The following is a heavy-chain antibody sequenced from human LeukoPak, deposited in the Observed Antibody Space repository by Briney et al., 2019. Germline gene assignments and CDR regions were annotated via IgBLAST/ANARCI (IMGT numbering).Heavy chain of an antibody. J-gene: IGHJ4*02. CDR3: ARVGEATAFDY. D-gene: IGHD5-12*01. Sequence: GGSLRLSCAASGFTFSSYSMNWVRQAPGKGLEYVSAISSNGGNTYHADSVKGRFTISRDNSKNTLYLQMGRLRGEDTAVYYCARVGEATAFDYWGQGTLVTVSS. CDR2: ISSNGGNT. CDR1: GFTFSSYS. V-gene: IGHV3-64*02.